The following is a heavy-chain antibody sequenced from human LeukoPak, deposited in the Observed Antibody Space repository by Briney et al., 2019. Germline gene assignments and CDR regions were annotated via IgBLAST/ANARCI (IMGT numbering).Heavy chain of an antibody. CDR1: GYTFTGYY. Sequence: ASEKVSCKASGYTFTGYYMHWVRQAPGQGLEWMGWINPNSGGTNYAQKFQGRVTMTRDTSISTAYMELSRLRSDDTAVYYCARASIIVGGGRRKNWFDPWGQGTLVTVSS. CDR2: INPNSGGT. V-gene: IGHV1-2*02. CDR3: ARASIIVGGGRRKNWFDP. D-gene: IGHD1-26*01. J-gene: IGHJ5*02.